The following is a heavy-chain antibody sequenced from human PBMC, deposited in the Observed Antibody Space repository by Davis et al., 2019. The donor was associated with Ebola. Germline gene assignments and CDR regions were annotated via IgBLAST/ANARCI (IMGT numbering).Heavy chain of an antibody. J-gene: IGHJ4*02. CDR1: GFTFDDYA. Sequence: PGGSLRLSCAASGFTFDDYAMHWVRQAPGKGLEWVSLITWDGDNTYYADSVKGRFTISRDNSKNSLYLQMNSLRAEDTALYYCVKDILGGIFWSGSLDYWGQGTLVTVSS. CDR2: ITWDGDNT. D-gene: IGHD3-3*01. CDR3: VKDILGGIFWSGSLDY. V-gene: IGHV3-43D*03.